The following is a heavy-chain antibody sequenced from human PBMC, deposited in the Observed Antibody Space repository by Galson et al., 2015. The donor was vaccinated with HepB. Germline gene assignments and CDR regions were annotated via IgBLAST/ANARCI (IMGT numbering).Heavy chain of an antibody. CDR3: ARANWGSGGAFDI. CDR2: IYSGGST. J-gene: IGHJ3*02. D-gene: IGHD7-27*01. V-gene: IGHV3-53*01. Sequence: SLRLSCAASGFIVSNNYMSWVRQAPGKGLEWVSVIYSGGSTSYADSVKGRFTISRDNSKNTLYLQMNSLRAEDTAVYYCARANWGSGGAFDIWGQGTMVTVPS. CDR1: GFIVSNNY.